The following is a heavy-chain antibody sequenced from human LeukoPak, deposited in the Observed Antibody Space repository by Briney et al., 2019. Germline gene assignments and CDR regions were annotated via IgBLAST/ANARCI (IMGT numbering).Heavy chain of an antibody. D-gene: IGHD2-21*02. Sequence: ASVKVSCKASGYTFTSYDINWVRQATGQGLEWMGWMNPNSGNTGYAQKSQGRVTMTRNTSISTAYMELSSLRSEDTAVYYCARGNPHIVVVTSVPGGDYWGQGTLVTVSS. V-gene: IGHV1-8*01. CDR3: ARGNPHIVVVTSVPGGDY. CDR2: MNPNSGNT. J-gene: IGHJ4*02. CDR1: GYTFTSYD.